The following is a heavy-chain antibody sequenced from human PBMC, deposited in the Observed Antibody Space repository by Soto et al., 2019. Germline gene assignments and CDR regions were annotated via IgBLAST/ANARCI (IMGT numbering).Heavy chain of an antibody. Sequence: EVQLVESGGGLVQPGGSLRLSCAASGFTFSSYAMHWVRQAPGKGLEYVSAISSNGGSTYYTNSVKGRFTISRDNSKNTLYLQMGSLRAEDMAVYYCARSPADRRFKYCSSTSCYVVYMDVWGKGTTVTVSS. V-gene: IGHV3-64*01. CDR1: GFTFSSYA. J-gene: IGHJ6*03. D-gene: IGHD2-2*01. CDR3: ARSPADRRFKYCSSTSCYVVYMDV. CDR2: ISSNGGST.